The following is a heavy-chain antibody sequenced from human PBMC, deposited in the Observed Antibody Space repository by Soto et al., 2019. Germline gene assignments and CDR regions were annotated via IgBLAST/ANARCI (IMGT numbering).Heavy chain of an antibody. V-gene: IGHV4-34*01. D-gene: IGHD2-8*02. CDR3: ARDKITGLFDY. Sequence: QVQLQQWGAGLLKPSETLSLTCAVYGGSFSGYYWTWIRQPPGTGLERIGEINHSGSTNYNPSLKRRVTISVDTSKHQFSLKLTSVTAADTAVYYCARDKITGLFDYWGQGTLVTVSS. J-gene: IGHJ4*02. CDR2: INHSGST. CDR1: GGSFSGYY.